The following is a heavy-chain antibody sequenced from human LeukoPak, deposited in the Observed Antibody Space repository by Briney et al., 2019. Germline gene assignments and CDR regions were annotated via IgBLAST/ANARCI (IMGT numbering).Heavy chain of an antibody. CDR2: ITGSGGST. CDR1: GFTFSSYW. J-gene: IGHJ3*02. D-gene: IGHD3-9*01. Sequence: GGSLRLSCAASGFTFSSYWMSWVRQAPGKGLEWVSTITGSGGSTYYADSVEGRFTISRDNSRNTLYLQMNSLSAGDTAVYYCAKVKFYDVLTGLNVFDIWGQGTLVTVSS. V-gene: IGHV3-23*01. CDR3: AKVKFYDVLTGLNVFDI.